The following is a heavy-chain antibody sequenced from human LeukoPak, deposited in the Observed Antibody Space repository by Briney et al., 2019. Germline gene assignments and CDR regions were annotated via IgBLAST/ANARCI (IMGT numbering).Heavy chain of an antibody. Sequence: GGSLRLSCAASGFTLSSYAMSWVRQAPGKGLEWVSAISGSGGSTYYADSVKGRFTISRDNSKNTLYLQMNSLRAEDTAVYYCAKDLRYYDFWSGYYTGISFDYWGQGTLVTVSS. D-gene: IGHD3-3*01. CDR2: ISGSGGST. J-gene: IGHJ4*02. CDR3: AKDLRYYDFWSGYYTGISFDY. V-gene: IGHV3-23*01. CDR1: GFTLSSYA.